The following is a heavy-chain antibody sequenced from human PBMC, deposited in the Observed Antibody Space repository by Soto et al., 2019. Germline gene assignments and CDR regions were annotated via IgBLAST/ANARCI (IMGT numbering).Heavy chain of an antibody. CDR3: ASPGYCSDGTCYPDC. J-gene: IGHJ4*02. Sequence: QVQLQQWGAGLLKPSETLSLTCAVYGGSLSGSYWSWIRQPPGTGLEWIGEIHHSGSTHYNPSLKSRVTLSVDTSKNQFSLKLNSVTAADTAVYYCASPGYCSDGTCYPDCWGQGTLVTVSS. CDR2: IHHSGST. V-gene: IGHV4-34*01. D-gene: IGHD2-15*01. CDR1: GGSLSGSY.